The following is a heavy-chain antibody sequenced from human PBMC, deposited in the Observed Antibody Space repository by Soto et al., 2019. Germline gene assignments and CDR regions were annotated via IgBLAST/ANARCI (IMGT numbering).Heavy chain of an antibody. CDR2: IHGGGSA. CDR1: GLSVSNNH. V-gene: IGHV3-53*01. D-gene: IGHD2-2*01. Sequence: VQLVESGGGLIQPGGSLRLSCAASGLSVSNNHMTWVRQAPGKGLEWVSLIHGGGSAYYADSVKGRFTISRDNSKNTLYLQMDSLRAEDTAIYYCAGRLTPAASLDYWGQGTLVNVSS. J-gene: IGHJ4*02. CDR3: AGRLTPAASLDY.